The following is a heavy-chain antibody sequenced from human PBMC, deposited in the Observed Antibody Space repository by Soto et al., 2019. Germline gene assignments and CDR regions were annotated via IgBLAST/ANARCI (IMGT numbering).Heavy chain of an antibody. D-gene: IGHD4-17*01. CDR3: ARVTTVTGPYLDY. Sequence: QVQLQESGPGLVKPSQTLSLTCTVSGGSISSGDYYWSWIRQPPGKGLEWIGYIYYSGSTYYNPSLKRRVTISVDTSKNHFSLKLSSGTAADTAVYYCARVTTVTGPYLDYWGQGTLVTVSS. CDR1: GGSISSGDYY. CDR2: IYYSGST. V-gene: IGHV4-30-4*01. J-gene: IGHJ4*02.